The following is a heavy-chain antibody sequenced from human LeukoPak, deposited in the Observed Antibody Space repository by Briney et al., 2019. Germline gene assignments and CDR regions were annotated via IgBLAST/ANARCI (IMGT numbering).Heavy chain of an antibody. J-gene: IGHJ4*02. V-gene: IGHV3-23*03. CDR2: IFGAGKNTT. CDR3: AKRNTMIRGGPSFDY. D-gene: IGHD3-10*01. CDR1: GFSFSSYA. Sequence: GGSLRLSCAASGFSFSSYAMNWVRQAPGKGLEWVSIIFGAGKNTTYYADSVKGRFTVSRDNSKNTLYLQMTNLRPEDTAKYYCAKRNTMIRGGPSFDYWGQGTLVTVSS.